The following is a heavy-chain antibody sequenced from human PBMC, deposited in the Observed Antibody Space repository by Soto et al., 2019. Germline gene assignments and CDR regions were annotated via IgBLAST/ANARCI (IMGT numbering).Heavy chain of an antibody. J-gene: IGHJ5*02. V-gene: IGHV4-59*01. Sequence: SETLSLTCTVSGGSISSYYWSWIRQPQGKGLEWIGYIYYSGSTNYNPSLKSRVTISVDTSKNQFSLKLSSVTAADTAVYYCARTRAAHNWFDPWGQGTLVTVSS. CDR1: GGSISSYY. CDR2: IYYSGST. D-gene: IGHD6-6*01. CDR3: ARTRAAHNWFDP.